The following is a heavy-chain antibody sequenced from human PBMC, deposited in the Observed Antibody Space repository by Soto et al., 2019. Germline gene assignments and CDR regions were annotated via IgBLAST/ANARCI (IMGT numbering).Heavy chain of an antibody. CDR3: ARDRESSGWTDYYYYGMDV. J-gene: IGHJ6*02. CDR1: GYTFTSYG. CDR2: ISAYNGNT. D-gene: IGHD6-19*01. V-gene: IGHV1-18*01. Sequence: ASAKVSCKASGYTFTSYGIIWVRQAPGQGLEWMGWISAYNGNTNYAQKLQGRVTMTTDTSTSTAYMELRSLRSDDTAVYYCARDRESSGWTDYYYYGMDVWGQGTTVTVS.